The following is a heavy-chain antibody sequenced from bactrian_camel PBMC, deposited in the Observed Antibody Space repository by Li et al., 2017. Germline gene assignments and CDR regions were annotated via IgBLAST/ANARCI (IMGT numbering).Heavy chain of an antibody. CDR1: GYTGYNYC. Sequence: QVQLVESGGGSVETGGSLSLSCKVSGYTGYNYCAAWFRQAPGKELEWLGTIYSDGKRTYYSDSVQGRFTISRDNAENTVYLQMNSLKTEDTAVYYCAPAGPSYVDYNCRASLGQGTQVTVS. CDR2: IYSDGKRT. D-gene: IGHD4*01. V-gene: IGHV3S6*01. J-gene: IGHJ4*01.